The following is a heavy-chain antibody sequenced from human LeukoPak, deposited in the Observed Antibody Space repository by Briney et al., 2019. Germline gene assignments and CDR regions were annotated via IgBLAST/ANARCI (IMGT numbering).Heavy chain of an antibody. J-gene: IGHJ4*02. Sequence: SETLTLTCAVHGGSFSGYYWSWIRQPPGKGLEWIGEINHSGSTNYNPSLKSRVTISVDTSKNQFSLKLSSVTAADTAVYYCARGRDYGDYGGKIPQREFDYWGQGTLVTVSS. CDR3: ARGRDYGDYGGKIPQREFDY. CDR1: GGSFSGYY. V-gene: IGHV4-34*01. D-gene: IGHD4-17*01. CDR2: INHSGST.